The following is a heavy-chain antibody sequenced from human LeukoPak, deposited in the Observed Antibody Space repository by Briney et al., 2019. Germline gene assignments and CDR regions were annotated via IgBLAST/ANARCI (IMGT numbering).Heavy chain of an antibody. J-gene: IGHJ3*02. CDR3: ARGGQPARSRAFDI. Sequence: KSSETLSLTCAVYGGSFSGYYWSWIRQPPGKGLEWIGEINHSGSTNYNPSLKSRVTISVDTSKNQFSLKLSSVTAADTAVYYCARGGQPARSRAFDIWGQGTMVTVSS. CDR1: GGSFSGYY. CDR2: INHSGST. D-gene: IGHD1-1*01. V-gene: IGHV4-34*01.